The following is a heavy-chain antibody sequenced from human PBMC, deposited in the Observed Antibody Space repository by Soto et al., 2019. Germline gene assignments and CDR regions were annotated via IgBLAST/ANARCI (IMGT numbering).Heavy chain of an antibody. CDR3: ARAVRYFDWFGFDP. CDR2: IYTSGST. D-gene: IGHD3-9*01. V-gene: IGHV4-59*10. Sequence: TSETLSLTCAVYGGSFSGYYWSWIRQPAGKGLEWIGRIYTSGSTNYNPSLKSRVTMSVDTSKNQFSLKLSSVTAADTAVYYCARAVRYFDWFGFDPWGQGTLVTVSS. J-gene: IGHJ5*02. CDR1: GGSFSGYY.